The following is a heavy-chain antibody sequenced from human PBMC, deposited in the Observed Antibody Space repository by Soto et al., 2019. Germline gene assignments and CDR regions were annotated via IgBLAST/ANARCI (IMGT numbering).Heavy chain of an antibody. V-gene: IGHV1-69*06. Sequence: SVKVSCKASGGTFSSYAISWVRQAPGQGLEWMGGIIPIFGTANYAQKFQGRVTITADKSTSTAYMELSSLRSEDTAVYYWARHAPPHLVPAVSGMAFWGQGSTVTGSS. CDR1: GGTFSSYA. CDR2: IIPIFGTA. D-gene: IGHD2-2*01. CDR3: ARHAPPHLVPAVSGMAF. J-gene: IGHJ6*02.